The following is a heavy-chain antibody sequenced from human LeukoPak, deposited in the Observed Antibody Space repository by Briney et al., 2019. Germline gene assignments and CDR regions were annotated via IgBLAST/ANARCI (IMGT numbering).Heavy chain of an antibody. CDR3: ARDPPIRGITGTPNVYYGMDV. D-gene: IGHD1-7*01. CDR1: GGTFSSYA. V-gene: IGHV1-69*15. CDR2: IIPIFGIA. J-gene: IGHJ6*02. Sequence: SVKVSCKASGGTFSSYAISWVRQAPGQGLEWMGRIIPIFGIANYAQKFQGRVTITADESTSTAYMELSSLRSEDTAVYYCARDPPIRGITGTPNVYYGMDVWGQGTTVTVSS.